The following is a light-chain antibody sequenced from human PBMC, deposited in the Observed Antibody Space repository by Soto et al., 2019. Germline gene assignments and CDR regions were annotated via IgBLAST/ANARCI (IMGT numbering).Light chain of an antibody. J-gene: IGKJ1*01. CDR2: AAS. CDR3: QQYNSFSKT. CDR1: QSIAYW. V-gene: IGKV1-5*01. Sequence: DIQMTQSPSRLSASVGDRFAITCRASQSIAYWLAWYQQKPGKAPNLLIYAASTLETGVPSRFSGSGYGTEFTLTIASLQPDDSATYYCQQYNSFSKTFDRGTKVDIK.